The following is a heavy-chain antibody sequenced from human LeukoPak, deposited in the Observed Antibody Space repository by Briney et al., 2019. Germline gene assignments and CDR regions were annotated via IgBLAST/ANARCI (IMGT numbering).Heavy chain of an antibody. CDR2: VKRKSAGGTI. Sequence: PGESLRLSCVGSGFIFSDAWLTWVRQAPGKGLEWLGRVKRKSAGGTIDYAAPVKGRFTISRDDSTDTVSLQMNSLATEDTAMYYCTTEYSVFAFDIWGHGTMVTVSS. CDR3: TTEYSVFAFDI. CDR1: GFIFSDAW. J-gene: IGHJ3*02. D-gene: IGHD5-18*01. V-gene: IGHV3-15*01.